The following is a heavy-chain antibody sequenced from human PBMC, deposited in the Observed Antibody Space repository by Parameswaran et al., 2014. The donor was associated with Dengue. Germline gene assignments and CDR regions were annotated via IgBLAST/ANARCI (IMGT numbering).Heavy chain of an antibody. V-gene: IGHV3-15*01. CDR2: IKSKTDGGTT. D-gene: IGHD3-9*01. Sequence: VRQMPGKGLEWVGRIKSKTDGGTTDYAAPVKGRFTISRDDSKNTLYLQMNSLKTEDTAVYYCTTDWGYYDILTGTFYYYDMDVWGQGTTVTVSS. CDR3: TTDWGYYDILTGTFYYYDMDV. J-gene: IGHJ6*02.